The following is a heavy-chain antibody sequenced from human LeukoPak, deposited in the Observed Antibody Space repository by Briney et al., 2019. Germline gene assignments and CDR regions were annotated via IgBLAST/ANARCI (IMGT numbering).Heavy chain of an antibody. Sequence: SETLSLTCAVYGGSFSGYYWSWIRQPPGKGLEWIGEINHSGSTNYNPSLKSRVTMSVDTSKNQFSLKLSSVTAADTAVYYCARAYYYDSSGYYVGTHFDYWGQGTLVTVSS. CDR3: ARAYYYDSSGYYVGTHFDY. J-gene: IGHJ4*02. D-gene: IGHD3-22*01. CDR2: INHSGST. CDR1: GGSFSGYY. V-gene: IGHV4-34*01.